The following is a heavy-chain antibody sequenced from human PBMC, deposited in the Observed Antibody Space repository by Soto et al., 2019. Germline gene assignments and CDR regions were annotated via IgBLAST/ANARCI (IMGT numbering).Heavy chain of an antibody. V-gene: IGHV4-59*01. CDR3: ARGASNWQYFDY. D-gene: IGHD4-4*01. Sequence: SETLSLTCTVSEGSIRGYYWSWIRQPPGKGLEWIGYFHYTGISNYNSSLKSRVTMSLYTSKNQFSLKLSSVSAADTAIYYCARGASNWQYFDYWGQGALVTVSS. CDR1: EGSIRGYY. J-gene: IGHJ4*02. CDR2: FHYTGIS.